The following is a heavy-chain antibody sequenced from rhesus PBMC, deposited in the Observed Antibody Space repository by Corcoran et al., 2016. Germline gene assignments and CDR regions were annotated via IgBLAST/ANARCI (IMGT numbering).Heavy chain of an antibody. CDR2: ISRAGSSR. J-gene: IGHJ4*01. CDR1: GFTFSSYG. CDR3: TRRYSWYLDY. D-gene: IGHD5-24*01. V-gene: IGHV3S16*01. Sequence: EVQLVESGGGLVQPGGSLRLSCAASGFTFSSYGMSWVRQAPGKGVGWVSAISRAGSSRDNADSVQGRFTTSRDNAKNSLSLQMNSRRAEDTAVYYCTRRYSWYLDYWGQGVLVTVSS.